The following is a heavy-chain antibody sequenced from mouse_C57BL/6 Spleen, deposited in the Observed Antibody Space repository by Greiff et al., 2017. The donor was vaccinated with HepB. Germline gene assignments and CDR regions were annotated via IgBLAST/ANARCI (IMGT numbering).Heavy chain of an antibody. CDR3: ARYKVATWYAMDY. D-gene: IGHD1-1*01. Sequence: EVKVVESGGGLVQPGGSLSLSCAASGFTFTDYYMSWVRQPPGKALEWLGFIRNKANGYTTEYSASVKGRFTISRDNSQSILYLQMNALRAEDSATYYCARYKVATWYAMDYWGQGTSVTVSS. CDR1: GFTFTDYY. V-gene: IGHV7-3*01. CDR2: IRNKANGYTT. J-gene: IGHJ4*01.